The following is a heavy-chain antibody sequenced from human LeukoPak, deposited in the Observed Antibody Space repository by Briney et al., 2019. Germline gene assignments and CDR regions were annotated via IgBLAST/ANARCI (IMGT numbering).Heavy chain of an antibody. D-gene: IGHD6-19*01. Sequence: ASVKVSCKASGYTFTGYYMHWVRQAPGQGLEWMGWINPNSGGTNYAQKFQGRVTMTRDTSISTAYMELSSLRSDDTAVYYCARDPSVAGDNWFDPWGQGTLVTVSS. CDR2: INPNSGGT. CDR1: GYTFTGYY. CDR3: ARDPSVAGDNWFDP. V-gene: IGHV1-2*02. J-gene: IGHJ5*02.